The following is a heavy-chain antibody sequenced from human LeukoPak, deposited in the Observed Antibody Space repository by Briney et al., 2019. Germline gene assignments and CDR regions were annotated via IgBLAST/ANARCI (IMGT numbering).Heavy chain of an antibody. CDR2: IIPIFGTA. V-gene: IGHV1-69*13. Sequence: GASVKVSCKASGGTFSSYAISWVRQAPGQGLEWMGGIIPIFGTANYAQKFQGRVTITADESTSTAYMELSSLRSEDTAVYYCARIAAAGTLGYFDYWGQGTLVTVSS. J-gene: IGHJ4*02. D-gene: IGHD6-13*01. CDR3: ARIAAAGTLGYFDY. CDR1: GGTFSSYA.